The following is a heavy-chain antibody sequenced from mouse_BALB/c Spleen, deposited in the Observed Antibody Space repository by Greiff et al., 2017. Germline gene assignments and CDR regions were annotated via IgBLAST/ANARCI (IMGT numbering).Heavy chain of an antibody. CDR3: ARPDYYGPWFAY. CDR2: ISYSGST. Sequence: ESGPGLVKPSQSLSLTCTVTGYSITSDYAWNWIRQFPGNKLEWMGYISYSGSTSYNPSLKSRISITRDTSKNQFFLQLNSVTTEDTATYYCARPDYYGPWFAYWGQGTLVTVSA. CDR1: GYSITSDYA. J-gene: IGHJ3*01. D-gene: IGHD1-2*01. V-gene: IGHV3-2*02.